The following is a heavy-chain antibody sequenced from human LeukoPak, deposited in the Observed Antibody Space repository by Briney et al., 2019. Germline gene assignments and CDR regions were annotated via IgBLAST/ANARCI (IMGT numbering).Heavy chain of an antibody. Sequence: GGSLRLSCAASGFTFSSYGMTWVRQAPGKGLEWVANINQHGSESYYVDSVKGRFIISRDNAKNSLYLHMSSLRGDDMAVYYCARLRPYYYGSGSYHPPFYYYMDVWGKGTTVTISS. CDR1: GFTFSSYG. CDR2: INQHGSES. J-gene: IGHJ6*03. CDR3: ARLRPYYYGSGSYHPPFYYYMDV. D-gene: IGHD3-10*01. V-gene: IGHV3-7*01.